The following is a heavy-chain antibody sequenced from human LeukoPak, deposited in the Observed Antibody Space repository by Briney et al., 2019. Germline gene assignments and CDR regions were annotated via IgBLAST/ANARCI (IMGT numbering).Heavy chain of an antibody. V-gene: IGHV3-64D*09. D-gene: IGHD1-26*01. Sequence: GGSLRLSCLASGFTFSSSAMHWVRQAPGKGLEYVSGINDNGRATHYGDSLKGRFTISRDNSKNTLYLQMSTLTTEDTAIYYCVNDVSGSYTFDYWGQGTLVTVSS. CDR3: VNDVSGSYTFDY. CDR1: GFTFSSSA. CDR2: INDNGRAT. J-gene: IGHJ4*02.